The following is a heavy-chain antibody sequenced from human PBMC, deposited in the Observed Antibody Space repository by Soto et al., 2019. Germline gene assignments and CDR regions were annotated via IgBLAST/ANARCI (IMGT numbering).Heavy chain of an antibody. J-gene: IGHJ6*02. D-gene: IGHD6-13*01. Sequence: GESLKISCKGSGYSFTSYWISWVRQMPGKGLEWMGRIDPSDSYTNYSPSFQGHVTISADKSISTAYLQWSSLKASDTAMYYCQSNGYIRRFYYGLDVWGQGTSVTVS. CDR3: QSNGYIRRFYYGLDV. CDR2: IDPSDSYT. CDR1: GYSFTSYW. V-gene: IGHV5-10-1*01.